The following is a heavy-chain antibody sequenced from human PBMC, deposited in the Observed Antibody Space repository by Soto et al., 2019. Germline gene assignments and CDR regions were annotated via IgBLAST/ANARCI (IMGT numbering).Heavy chain of an antibody. V-gene: IGHV3-30*18. CDR3: AKTPDVDTAMGYYYYYGMTS. CDR2: ISYDGSNK. CDR1: GFTFSSYG. J-gene: IGHJ6*02. D-gene: IGHD5-18*01. Sequence: QVQLVESGGGVVQPGRSLRLSCAASGFTFSSYGMHWVRQAPGKGLEWVAVISYDGSNKYYADSVKGRFTISRDNSKNTLYLQMNSLRAEDTAVYYCAKTPDVDTAMGYYYYYGMTSGAKGPRSPSP.